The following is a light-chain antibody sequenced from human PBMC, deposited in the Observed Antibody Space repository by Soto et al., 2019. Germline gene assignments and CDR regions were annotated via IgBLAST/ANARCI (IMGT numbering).Light chain of an antibody. CDR3: QQYLNWPPWT. J-gene: IGKJ1*01. CDR1: QSVGTN. V-gene: IGKV3-15*01. CDR2: AAS. Sequence: EIVMTQSPDTLSVSPGETATLSCRASQSVGTNLAWFQQTPGQGPRLLIYAASTRATGIPARFSGSGSGTDFTLTISSLQSEDFTVYYCQQYLNWPPWTFGQGSKVEIK.